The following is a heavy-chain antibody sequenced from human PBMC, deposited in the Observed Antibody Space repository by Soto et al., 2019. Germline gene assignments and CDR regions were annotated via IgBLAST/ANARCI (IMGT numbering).Heavy chain of an antibody. J-gene: IGHJ5*02. CDR3: ARSTLGGDFWSGYINWFDP. CDR1: GYTFTVYY. V-gene: IGHV1-2*04. D-gene: IGHD3-3*01. Sequence: ASVNVSCKASGYTFTVYYMHWVRQAPGQGLEWMGWINPNSGGTNYAQKFQGWVTMTRDTSISTAYMELSRLRSDDTAVYYCARSTLGGDFWSGYINWFDPWGQGTLVTVSS. CDR2: INPNSGGT.